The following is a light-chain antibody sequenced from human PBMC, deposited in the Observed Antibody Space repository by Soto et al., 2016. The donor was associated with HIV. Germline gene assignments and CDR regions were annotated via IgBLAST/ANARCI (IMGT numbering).Light chain of an antibody. Sequence: DIQMTQSPSTLSASVGDRVTITCRASQSINSWLAWYQQKAGKAPKLLIYKASSLESGVPSRFSGSGSGTEFTLTISSLQPDDFATYYCQQYNSYTFGQGTKLEIK. CDR2: KAS. J-gene: IGKJ2*01. CDR1: QSINSW. CDR3: QQYNSYT. V-gene: IGKV1-5*03.